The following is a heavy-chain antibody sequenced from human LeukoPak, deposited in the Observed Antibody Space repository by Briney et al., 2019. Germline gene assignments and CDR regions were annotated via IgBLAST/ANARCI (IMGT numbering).Heavy chain of an antibody. CDR3: ARAGYSSGWDTFDY. CDR1: GGSISSGGYS. V-gene: IGHV4-30-2*01. Sequence: SETLSLTCAVSGGSISSGGYSWSWIRQPPGKGLEWIGYIYHSGSTNYNPSLKSRVTMSVDTSKNQFSLKLSSVTAADTAVYYCARAGYSSGWDTFDYWGQGTLVTVSS. J-gene: IGHJ4*02. D-gene: IGHD6-19*01. CDR2: IYHSGST.